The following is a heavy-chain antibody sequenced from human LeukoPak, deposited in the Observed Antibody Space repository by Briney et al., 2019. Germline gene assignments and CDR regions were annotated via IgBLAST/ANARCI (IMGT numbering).Heavy chain of an antibody. Sequence: NSSETLSLTCTVSGGSISSSSYYWGWIRQPPGKGLEWIGSIYYSGSTYYNPSLKSRVTISVDTSKNQFSLKLSSVTAADTAVYYCARLEFYYYYYMDVWGKGTTVTISS. CDR1: GGSISSSSYY. J-gene: IGHJ6*03. D-gene: IGHD2/OR15-2a*01. CDR3: ARLEFYYYYYMDV. V-gene: IGHV4-39*01. CDR2: IYYSGST.